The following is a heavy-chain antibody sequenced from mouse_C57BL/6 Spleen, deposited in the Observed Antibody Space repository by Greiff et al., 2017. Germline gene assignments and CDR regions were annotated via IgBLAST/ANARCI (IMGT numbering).Heavy chain of an antibody. CDR2: ISSGSITI. V-gene: IGHV5-17*01. J-gene: IGHJ3*01. Sequence: EVKLEESGGGLVKPGGSLKLSCAASGFPFSDYGMHWVRQAPEKGLEWVAYISSGSITIYYADTVKGRFTISRDNAKNTLFLQLTSLRSEDTAMYYCARGNDGYYGWFAYWGQGTLVTVSA. D-gene: IGHD2-3*01. CDR3: ARGNDGYYGWFAY. CDR1: GFPFSDYG.